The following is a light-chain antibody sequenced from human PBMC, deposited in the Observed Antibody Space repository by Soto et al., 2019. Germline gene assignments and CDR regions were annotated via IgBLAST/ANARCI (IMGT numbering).Light chain of an antibody. CDR1: SSDVGGYNY. V-gene: IGLV2-14*03. CDR3: TSYPSSSTLV. J-gene: IGLJ3*02. CDR2: DVS. Sequence: QSALTQPASVSGSPGQSITISCTGTSSDVGGYNYVSWYQHHPGKAPKFMIYDVSNRPSGVSNRFSGSKSGNTAFLTISGLQAEDEADYYCTSYPSSSTLVFGGGTKLTVL.